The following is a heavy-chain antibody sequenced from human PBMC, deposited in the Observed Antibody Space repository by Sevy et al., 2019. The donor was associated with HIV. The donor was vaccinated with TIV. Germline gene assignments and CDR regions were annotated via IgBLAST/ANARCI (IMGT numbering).Heavy chain of an antibody. J-gene: IGHJ4*02. V-gene: IGHV3-23*01. CDR1: GFTFSSYA. CDR3: AKDKLSGSSSCIAKGTYYFDY. Sequence: GGSLRLSCAASGFTFSSYAMSWVRQAPGKGLEWVSAISGSGGSTYYADSVKGRFTISRDNSKNTLYLQMNSLRAEDTAVYYCAKDKLSGSSSCIAKGTYYFDYWGQGTLVTVSS. D-gene: IGHD6-13*01. CDR2: ISGSGGST.